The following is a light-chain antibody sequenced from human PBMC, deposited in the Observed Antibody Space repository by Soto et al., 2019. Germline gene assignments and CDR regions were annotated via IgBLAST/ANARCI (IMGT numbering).Light chain of an antibody. V-gene: IGLV2-8*01. CDR3: SSYAGSCNV. CDR1: SGDVGGYNY. CDR2: EVN. Sequence: QSALAQAPCASGSPGQSVAISCTGTSGDVGGYNYVSWYQQHPGKAPKLMIYEVNKRPSGVPDRFSGSKSGNTASLTVSGLQAEDEADYYCSSYAGSCNVFATWTKATVL. J-gene: IGLJ1*01.